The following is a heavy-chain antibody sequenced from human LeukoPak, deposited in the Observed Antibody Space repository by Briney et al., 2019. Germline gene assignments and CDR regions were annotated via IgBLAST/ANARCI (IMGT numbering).Heavy chain of an antibody. CDR1: GGSFSGYY. CDR3: ARGGPYYYGSGSYYTRGNWFDP. CDR2: INHSGST. J-gene: IGHJ5*02. D-gene: IGHD3-10*01. V-gene: IGHV4-34*01. Sequence: KPSETLSLTCAVYGGSFSGYYWSWIRQPPGKGLEWIGEINHSGSTNYNPSLKSRVTISVDTSKNQFSLKLSSVTAADTAVYYCARGGPYYYGSGSYYTRGNWFDPWGQGTLVTVSS.